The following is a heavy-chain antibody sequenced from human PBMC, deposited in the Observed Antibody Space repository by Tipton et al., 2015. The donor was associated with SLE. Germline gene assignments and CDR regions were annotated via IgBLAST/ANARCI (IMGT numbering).Heavy chain of an antibody. CDR3: ARGSGRYSSSWYFFYYYMDV. V-gene: IGHV4-34*01. J-gene: IGHJ6*03. Sequence: TLSLTCAVYGGSFNGHYWNWFRQPPGKGLEWIGEANESGITHYNSSLKSRVTISVDTSKNQFSLKLNSVTAADTAVYYCARGSGRYSSSWYFFYYYMDVWGKGTTVTVSS. D-gene: IGHD6-13*01. CDR1: GGSFNGHY. CDR2: ANESGIT.